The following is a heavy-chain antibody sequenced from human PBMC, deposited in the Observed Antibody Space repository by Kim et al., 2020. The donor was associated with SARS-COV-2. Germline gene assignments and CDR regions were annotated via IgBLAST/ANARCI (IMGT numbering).Heavy chain of an antibody. CDR3: ARTYEYSSSSGLG. Sequence: YNPSLKSRVTISVDKSKNQFSLKLSSVTAADTAVYYCARTYEYSSSSGLGWGQGTLVTVSS. V-gene: IGHV4-4*02. J-gene: IGHJ4*02. D-gene: IGHD6-6*01.